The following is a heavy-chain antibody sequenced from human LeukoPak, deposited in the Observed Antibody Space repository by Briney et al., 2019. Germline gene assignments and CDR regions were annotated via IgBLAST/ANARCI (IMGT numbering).Heavy chain of an antibody. Sequence: PSETLSLTCTVSGGSISSYYWSWIRQPPGKGLERVAHTSHDGTSNYYADSVKGRFTISRDNAKNSLYLHMNSLRIEDTAVYYCATTVPGYPDDYLDNWGQGTLVTVSS. D-gene: IGHD6-19*01. CDR3: ATTVPGYPDDYLDN. J-gene: IGHJ4*02. CDR2: TSHDGTSN. CDR1: GGSISSYY. V-gene: IGHV3-7*01.